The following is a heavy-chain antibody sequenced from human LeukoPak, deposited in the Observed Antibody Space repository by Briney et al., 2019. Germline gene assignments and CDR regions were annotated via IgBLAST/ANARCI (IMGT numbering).Heavy chain of an antibody. J-gene: IGHJ4*02. CDR3: ARTSRSVVVTALFDY. CDR2: IYYSGST. V-gene: IGHV4-59*08. D-gene: IGHD2-21*02. Sequence: PSETLSLTCTVSGGSISSYYWSWIRQPPGKGLEWIGYIYYSGSTNYNPSLKSRVTISVDTSKNQFSLKLSSVTAADTAVYYCARTSRSVVVTALFDYWGQGTLVTVSS. CDR1: GGSISSYY.